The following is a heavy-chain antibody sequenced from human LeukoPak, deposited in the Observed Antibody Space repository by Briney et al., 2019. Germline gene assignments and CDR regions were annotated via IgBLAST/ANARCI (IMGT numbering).Heavy chain of an antibody. Sequence: SETLSLTCTVSGGSISSSSYYWGWIRQPPGKGLEWIGSIYYSGSTYFNPSLKSRVTISVDTSKNQFSLKLSSVTAADTAVYYCARHRRAVAGVWFDPWGQGTLVTVSS. J-gene: IGHJ5*02. CDR3: ARHRRAVAGVWFDP. D-gene: IGHD6-19*01. CDR2: IYYSGST. V-gene: IGHV4-39*01. CDR1: GGSISSSSYY.